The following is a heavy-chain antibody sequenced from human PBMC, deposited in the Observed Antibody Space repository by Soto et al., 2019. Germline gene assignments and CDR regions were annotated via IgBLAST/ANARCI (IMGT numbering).Heavy chain of an antibody. CDR1: GYTFTSYY. D-gene: IGHD6-13*01. CDR3: ARDLVAAAGPGY. Sequence: GXSVQVSFKASGYTFTSYYMHWVRQAPGQGLEWMGIINPSGGSTSYAQKFQGRVTMTRDTSTSTVYMELSSLRSEDTAVYYCARDLVAAAGPGYWGQGTLVTVSS. CDR2: INPSGGST. V-gene: IGHV1-46*01. J-gene: IGHJ4*02.